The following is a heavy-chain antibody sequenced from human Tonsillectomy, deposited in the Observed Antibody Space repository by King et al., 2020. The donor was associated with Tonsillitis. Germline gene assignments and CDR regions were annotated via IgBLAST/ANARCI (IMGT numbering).Heavy chain of an antibody. V-gene: IGHV3-30*04. CDR2: ISYDGSDK. J-gene: IGHJ6*02. CDR1: GFTFSTYT. D-gene: IGHD3-3*01. CDR3: ARAYYDFWCANSESPPSKYGIDV. Sequence: QLVQSGGGVVQPGRSLRLSCAASGFTFSTYTMHWVRQAPGKGLEWVALISYDGSDKYYADSLKGRFTISRDNSKNTLYLQMSSLRAEDTAVYYCARAYYDFWCANSESPPSKYGIDVWGQGTTVTVSS.